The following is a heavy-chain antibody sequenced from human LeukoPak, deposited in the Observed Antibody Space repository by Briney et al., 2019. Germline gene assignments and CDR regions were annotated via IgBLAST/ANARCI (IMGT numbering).Heavy chain of an antibody. CDR2: IYHSGDT. CDR1: GYSISSGYY. CDR3: ARQGYCSGGTCYRYSDY. D-gene: IGHD2-15*01. V-gene: IGHV4-38-2*01. J-gene: IGHJ4*02. Sequence: SETLSLTCAVSGYSISSGYYWGWIRQPPGKGLEWIGSIYHSGDTYYNPSLKSRITISVDTSKNQFSLKLNSVTAADTAVYYCARQGYCSGGTCYRYSDYWGQGTLVTVSS.